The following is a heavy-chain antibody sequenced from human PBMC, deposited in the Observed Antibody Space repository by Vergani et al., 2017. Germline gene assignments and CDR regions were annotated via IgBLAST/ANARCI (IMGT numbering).Heavy chain of an antibody. CDR2: IRHDGIT. CDR1: GGSFNDYW. D-gene: IGHD2-8*01. J-gene: IGHJ4*02. V-gene: IGHV4-34*01. Sequence: QAQLQQWGAGLLKPSETLSLTFAIYGGSFNDYWWTWIRQPPGKGLEWIGEIRHDGITHYSPSLKSRVTISIDTSTHQFSLNLRSVTAADTAVYYCAREGYCTNGVCFTLLDVWGQGALVTVSS. CDR3: AREGYCTNGVCFTLLDV.